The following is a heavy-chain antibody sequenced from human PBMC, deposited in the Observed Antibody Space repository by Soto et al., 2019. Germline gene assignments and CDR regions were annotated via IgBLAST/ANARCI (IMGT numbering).Heavy chain of an antibody. CDR3: AKSTPTWQQLVPMPDY. Sequence: AGGSLRLSCAASGFTFDDYGMSWVRQATGKGLEWVSAISGSGGSTYYADSVKGRFTISRDNSKNTLYLQMNSLRAEDTAVYYCAKSTPTWQQLVPMPDYWGQGTLVTVSS. V-gene: IGHV3-23*01. CDR2: ISGSGGST. D-gene: IGHD6-13*01. CDR1: GFTFDDYG. J-gene: IGHJ4*02.